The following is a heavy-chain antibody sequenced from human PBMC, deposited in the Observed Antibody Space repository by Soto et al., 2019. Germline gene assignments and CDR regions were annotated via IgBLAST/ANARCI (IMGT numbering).Heavy chain of an antibody. D-gene: IGHD2-21*02. CDR1: GGTFTSTA. Sequence: SSYVSCTAPGGTFTSTAIGWVRQAARQGLEWMGGIIPIFGTANYAQKFQGRVTITADESTSTAYMELSSLRSEDTAVYYCARSAAVVVTAGYFDYWGQGTLVTVSS. J-gene: IGHJ4*02. CDR3: ARSAAVVVTAGYFDY. CDR2: IIPIFGTA. V-gene: IGHV1-69*13.